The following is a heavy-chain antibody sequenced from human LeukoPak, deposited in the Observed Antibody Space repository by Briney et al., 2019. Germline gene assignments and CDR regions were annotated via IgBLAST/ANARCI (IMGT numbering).Heavy chain of an antibody. CDR2: IHYSGST. J-gene: IGHJ4*02. Sequence: SETLSLTCTVSGGSISSSTYYWGWIRQPPGKGLEWIGSIHYSGSTYYNPSLKSRVTISVDTSKNQFSLKMRSVTAADTAVYYCAGHPVAAAGVDYWGQGTLVTVSS. CDR3: AGHPVAAAGVDY. D-gene: IGHD6-13*01. V-gene: IGHV4-39*01. CDR1: GGSISSSTYY.